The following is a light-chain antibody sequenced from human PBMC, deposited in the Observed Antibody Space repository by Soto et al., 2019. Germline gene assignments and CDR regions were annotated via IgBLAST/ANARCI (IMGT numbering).Light chain of an antibody. Sequence: DIQMTQSPSSLSASVGDRVTITCRASQRISSWLAWYQQKPGKAPKLLIYDASSLGSGVPSRFSGSGSGTEFTLTISSLQPDDFATYYCQQYNTYSPVTFGGGTKVDIK. J-gene: IGKJ4*01. CDR1: QRISSW. CDR2: DAS. CDR3: QQYNTYSPVT. V-gene: IGKV1-5*01.